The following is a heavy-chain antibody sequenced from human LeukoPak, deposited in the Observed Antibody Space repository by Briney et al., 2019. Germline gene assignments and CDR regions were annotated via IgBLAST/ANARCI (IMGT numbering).Heavy chain of an antibody. CDR3: ARLPAGTWYFDY. V-gene: IGHV4-59*08. CDR2: IYYSGNT. CDR1: GGSISSYY. D-gene: IGHD6-13*01. Sequence: KPSETLSLTCTVSGGSISSYYWSWIRQPPGKGLEWIGYIYYSGNTNYNPSLKSRVTISVDTSKNQFSLKLTSVTAADTAVYYCARLPAGTWYFDYWGQGTLVTVSS. J-gene: IGHJ4*02.